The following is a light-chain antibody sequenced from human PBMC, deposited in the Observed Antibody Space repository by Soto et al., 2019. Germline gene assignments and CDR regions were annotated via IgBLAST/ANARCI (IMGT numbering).Light chain of an antibody. J-gene: IGLJ2*01. CDR2: EVD. CDR3: SSYTTSDTLI. V-gene: IGLV2-18*02. Sequence: QSVLTQPPSVSGSPGQSVTISCTGTSSDVGNYKRVSWYQQSPGTAPKLIIYEVDNRPSWVPDRFSGSKSGNTASLTISGLQAEDEADYYCSSYTTSDTLIFGGGTKVTVL. CDR1: SSDVGNYKR.